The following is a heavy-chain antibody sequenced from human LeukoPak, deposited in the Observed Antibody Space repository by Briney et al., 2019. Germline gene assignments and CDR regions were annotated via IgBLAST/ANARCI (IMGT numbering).Heavy chain of an antibody. CDR2: ISSSSSTM. CDR3: ARVDDYYDSSGSDY. V-gene: IGHV3-48*01. CDR1: GFTFSSYS. Sequence: PGGSLRLSCAASGFTFSSYSMNWVRQAPGKGLEWVSYISSSSSTMYYADSVKGRFTISRDNAKNSLYLQMNSLRAEDTAVYYCARVDDYYDSSGSDYWGQGTLVTVSS. D-gene: IGHD3-22*01. J-gene: IGHJ4*02.